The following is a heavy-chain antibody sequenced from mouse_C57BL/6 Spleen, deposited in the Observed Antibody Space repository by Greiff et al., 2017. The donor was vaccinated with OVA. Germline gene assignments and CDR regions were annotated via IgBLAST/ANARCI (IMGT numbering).Heavy chain of an antibody. CDR1: GYTFTSYW. CDR2: IDPNSGGT. Sequence: QVQLQQPGAELVKPGASVKLSCKASGYTFTSYWMHWVKQRPGRGLEWIGRIDPNSGGTKYNEKFKSKATLTVDKPSSTAYMQLSSLTSEDSAVYYCARSGVYDYNYFDDWGQGTTLTVAS. V-gene: IGHV1-72*01. CDR3: ARSGVYDYNYFDD. J-gene: IGHJ2*01. D-gene: IGHD2-4*01.